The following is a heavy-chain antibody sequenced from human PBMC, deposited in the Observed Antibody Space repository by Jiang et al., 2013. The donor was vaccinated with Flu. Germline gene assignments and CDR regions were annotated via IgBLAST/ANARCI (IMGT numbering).Heavy chain of an antibody. CDR2: ISWNSGSI. CDR1: GFTFDDYA. CDR3: AKGKSGRYSSSVDNWFDP. J-gene: IGHJ5*02. D-gene: IGHD6-13*01. Sequence: GLVQPGRSLRLSCAASGFTFDDYAMHWVRQAPGKGLEWVSGISWNSGSIGYADSVKGRFTISRDNAKNSLYLQMNSLRAEDTALYYCAKGKSGRYSSSVDNWFDPWGQGTLVTVSS. V-gene: IGHV3-9*01.